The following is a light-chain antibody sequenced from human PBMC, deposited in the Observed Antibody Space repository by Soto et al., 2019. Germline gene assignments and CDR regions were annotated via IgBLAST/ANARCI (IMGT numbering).Light chain of an antibody. CDR1: SSNIGSNT. CDR2: SNN. J-gene: IGLJ2*01. Sequence: QSVLTQPPSASGTPGQRVTISCSGSSSNIGSNTVNWYQQLPGTAPKLLIHSNNQRPSGVPDRFSGSKSGTSASLAISGLQSEDEADYYCAAWDDSLNGFVVFGGWTKLTVL. V-gene: IGLV1-44*01. CDR3: AAWDDSLNGFVV.